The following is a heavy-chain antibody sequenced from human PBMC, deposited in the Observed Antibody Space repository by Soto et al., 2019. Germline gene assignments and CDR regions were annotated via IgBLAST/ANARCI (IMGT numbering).Heavy chain of an antibody. D-gene: IGHD3-3*01. CDR1: GGSISSSSYY. CDR2: IYYSGST. Sequence: TSETLSLTCTVSGGSISSSSYYWGWIRQPPGKGLEWIGSIYYSGSTYYNPSLKSRVTISVDTSKNQFSLKLSSVTAADTAVYYCARRTIFGVVTYYYYGMDVWGQGTTVTVSS. V-gene: IGHV4-39*01. J-gene: IGHJ6*02. CDR3: ARRTIFGVVTYYYYGMDV.